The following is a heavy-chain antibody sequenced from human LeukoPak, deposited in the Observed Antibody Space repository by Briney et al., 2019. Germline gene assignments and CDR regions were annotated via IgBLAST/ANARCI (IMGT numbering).Heavy chain of an antibody. CDR3: ARDTYNWNPIYYYYGMDV. CDR1: GYTFTSYG. Sequence: GASVKVSCKASGYTFTSYGISWVRQAPGQGLEWMGWISAYNGNTNYAQKLQGRVTVTTDTSTSTAYMELRSLRSDDTAVYYCARDTYNWNPIYYYYGMDVWGQGTTVTVSS. V-gene: IGHV1-18*01. D-gene: IGHD1-20*01. J-gene: IGHJ6*02. CDR2: ISAYNGNT.